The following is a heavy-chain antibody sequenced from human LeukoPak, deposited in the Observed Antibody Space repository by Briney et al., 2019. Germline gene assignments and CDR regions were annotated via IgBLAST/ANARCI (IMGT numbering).Heavy chain of an antibody. D-gene: IGHD2-15*01. J-gene: IGHJ4*02. CDR2: INPNSGGT. CDR1: GYTFTGYY. Sequence: ASVKVSCKASGYTFTGYYMHWVRQAPGQGLEWMGGINPNSGGTNYAEKFQGRVTITRDTSIYTLYMELNMLRSDDTAVYYCARDRGDCSGGSCYSLNDYWGQGTLVTVSS. V-gene: IGHV1-2*02. CDR3: ARDRGDCSGGSCYSLNDY.